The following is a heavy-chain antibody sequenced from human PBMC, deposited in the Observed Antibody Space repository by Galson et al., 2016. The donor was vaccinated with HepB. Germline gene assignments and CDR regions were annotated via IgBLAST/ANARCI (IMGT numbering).Heavy chain of an antibody. CDR3: ATETYDTSGSSLVHWPCDL. CDR2: IKSKADSGTT. CDR1: GFTFSSYA. Sequence: SLRLSCAASGFTFSSYAMSWVRQAPGKGLEWVGRIKSKADSGTTDYAAAVKGRFNVSRDDTKNTLFLQMNSMKTEDTAVYYCATETYDTSGSSLVHWPCDLWGRGTLATVSS. D-gene: IGHD3-22*01. V-gene: IGHV3-15*01. J-gene: IGHJ2*01.